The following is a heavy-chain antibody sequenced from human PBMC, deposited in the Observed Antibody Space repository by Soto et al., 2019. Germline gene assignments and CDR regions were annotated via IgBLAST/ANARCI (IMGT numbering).Heavy chain of an antibody. V-gene: IGHV1-69*01. D-gene: IGHD3-22*01. CDR3: ARGGYRDYFDS. CDR1: GGSFNTYS. Sequence: QVQLVQSGAEVKKPGSSVKVSCTASGGSFNTYSLNWVRLAPGQGLEWMGGIIPVSSAPNYAQKFQDRVTITADASTSTAYLELSSLRSEDTALYYCARGGYRDYFDSWGRGTLVIVSS. CDR2: IIPVSSAP. J-gene: IGHJ4*02.